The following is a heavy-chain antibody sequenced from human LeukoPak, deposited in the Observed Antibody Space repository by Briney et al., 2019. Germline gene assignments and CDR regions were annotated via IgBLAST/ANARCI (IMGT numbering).Heavy chain of an antibody. CDR2: IIPIFGTA. Sequence: APVKVSCKASGGTFSSYAISWVRQAPGQGLEWMGGIIPIFGTANYAQKFQGRVTITADKSTSTAYMELSSLRSEDTAVYYCARGDIVVVPAASLYYYYGMDVWGKGTTVTVSS. D-gene: IGHD2-2*01. V-gene: IGHV1-69*06. J-gene: IGHJ6*04. CDR3: ARGDIVVVPAASLYYYYGMDV. CDR1: GGTFSSYA.